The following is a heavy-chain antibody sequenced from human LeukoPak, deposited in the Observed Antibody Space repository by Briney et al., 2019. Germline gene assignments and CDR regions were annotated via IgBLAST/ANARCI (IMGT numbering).Heavy chain of an antibody. J-gene: IGHJ4*02. CDR1: GFTFTSSA. Sequence: GASVKVSCKASGFTFTSSAVQWVRQARGQRLEWMGWIVVGSGNTNYAQKFQERVTITRDMSTSTAYMELSSLRSEDTAVYYCAAEPKSMVRGVHFDYWGQGTLVTVSS. D-gene: IGHD3-10*01. CDR3: AAEPKSMVRGVHFDY. CDR2: IVVGSGNT. V-gene: IGHV1-58*01.